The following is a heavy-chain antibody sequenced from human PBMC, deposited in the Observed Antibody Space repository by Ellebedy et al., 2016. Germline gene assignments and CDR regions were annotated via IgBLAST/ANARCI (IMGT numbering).Heavy chain of an antibody. Sequence: GESLKISXAASGFTFSRFDIHWVRQAPGKGLEWVAAILDDGNDKNYRDSVKGRFTISRDNSKNRVYLQMNSLRVEDTAVYFCARVRSSGFYSNYDMDVWGQGTTVTVSS. J-gene: IGHJ6*02. CDR1: GFTFSRFD. D-gene: IGHD6-13*01. V-gene: IGHV3-30*03. CDR3: ARVRSSGFYSNYDMDV. CDR2: ILDDGNDK.